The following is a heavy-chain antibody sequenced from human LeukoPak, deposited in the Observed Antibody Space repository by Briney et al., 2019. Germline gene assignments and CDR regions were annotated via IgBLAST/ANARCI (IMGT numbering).Heavy chain of an antibody. CDR2: IKEDGSVR. Sequence: PGGSLRLSCEGSAFIFSGHWMNWVRQTPGKGLEWVASIKEDGSVRQYVDSVKGRFSISRDNTKGSLFLQLNSLRAEDTAVYYCARDPPITGTTAWGQGTLVTVSS. CDR1: AFIFSGHW. D-gene: IGHD1-7*01. CDR3: ARDPPITGTTA. V-gene: IGHV3-7*03. J-gene: IGHJ5*02.